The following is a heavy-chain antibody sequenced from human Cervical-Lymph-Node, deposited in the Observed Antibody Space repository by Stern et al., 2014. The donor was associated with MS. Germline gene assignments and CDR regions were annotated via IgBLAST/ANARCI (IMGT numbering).Heavy chain of an antibody. D-gene: IGHD6-13*01. CDR3: AARYSSNWYDYYYGLDV. J-gene: IGHJ6*02. CDR2: IVAGSGNT. V-gene: IGHV1-58*01. Sequence: QLVQSGPEVKKPGTSVKVSCKASGFTFSSSAVHWVRQARGQRLERIGWIVAGSGNTNYAQKFQERVSITRDRSTSTAYMELSSLRSEDTAVYYCAARYSSNWYDYYYGLDVWGQGTTVTVSS. CDR1: GFTFSSSA.